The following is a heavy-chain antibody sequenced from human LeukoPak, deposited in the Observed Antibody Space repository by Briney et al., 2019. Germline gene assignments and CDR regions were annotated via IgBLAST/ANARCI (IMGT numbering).Heavy chain of an antibody. CDR1: GFTFSSYA. Sequence: GGSLRLSCAASGFTFSSYAMSGVRQAPGKGLEWVSAISGSGGSTYYADSVKGRFTISRDNSKNTLYLQMNSLRAEDTAVYYCAKDLLVVPAAMRPPGWFDPWGQGTLVTVSS. CDR2: ISGSGGST. V-gene: IGHV3-23*01. J-gene: IGHJ5*02. CDR3: AKDLLVVPAAMRPPGWFDP. D-gene: IGHD2-2*01.